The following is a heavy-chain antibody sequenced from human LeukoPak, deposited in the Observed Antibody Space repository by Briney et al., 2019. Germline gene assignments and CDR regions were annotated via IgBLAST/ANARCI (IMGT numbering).Heavy chain of an antibody. Sequence: PGGSLRLSCAASGFTFSSYSMNWVRQAPGKGLEWVSSISSSSSYIYYADSAKGRFTISRDNAKNSLYLQMNSLRAEDTAVYYCARAFDWTFDYWGQGTLVTVSS. J-gene: IGHJ4*02. V-gene: IGHV3-21*01. D-gene: IGHD3-9*01. CDR3: ARAFDWTFDY. CDR1: GFTFSSYS. CDR2: ISSSSSYI.